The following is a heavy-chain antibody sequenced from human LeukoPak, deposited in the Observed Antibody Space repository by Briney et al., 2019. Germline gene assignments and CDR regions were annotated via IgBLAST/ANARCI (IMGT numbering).Heavy chain of an antibody. V-gene: IGHV3-48*04. D-gene: IGHD3-10*02. Sequence: GGSLRLSCAASGFTFISYSMNWVRQAPGKGLEWVSYIGSSSSVILYADSVKGRFTISRDNAKNSLYLQMNSLRAEDTAVYYCAELGITMIGGVWGKGTTVTISS. CDR1: GFTFISYS. CDR2: IGSSSSVI. CDR3: AELGITMIGGV. J-gene: IGHJ6*04.